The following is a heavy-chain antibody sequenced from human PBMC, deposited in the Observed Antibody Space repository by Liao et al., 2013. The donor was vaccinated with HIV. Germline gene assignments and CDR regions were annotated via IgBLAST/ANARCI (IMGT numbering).Heavy chain of an antibody. CDR1: GGSFSGYY. D-gene: IGHD1-26*01. CDR3: ARGGYSGSYYDWFDP. Sequence: QVQLQQWGAGLLKPSETLSLTCAVYGGSFSGYYWSWIRQPPGKGLEWIGEINHSGSTNYNPSLKSRVTISVDTSKNQFSLKLSSVTAADTAVYYCARGGYSGSYYDWFDPWGQGTLVTVSS. V-gene: IGHV4-34*01. J-gene: IGHJ5*02. CDR2: INHSGST.